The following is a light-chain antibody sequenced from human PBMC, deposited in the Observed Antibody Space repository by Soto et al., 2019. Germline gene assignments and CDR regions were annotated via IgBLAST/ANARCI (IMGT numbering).Light chain of an antibody. V-gene: IGLV2-11*01. CDR3: CSYADNYSYV. J-gene: IGLJ1*01. CDR1: SSDVGAYTY. Sequence: QSALTQPRSVSGSPGQSITISCTGSSSDVGAYTYVSWFQQHPGKAPKLIIYDVTKRPSGVPDRFSGSKSGNTASLTISGLQAEDEADYYCCSYADNYSYVFGTGTKVTVL. CDR2: DVT.